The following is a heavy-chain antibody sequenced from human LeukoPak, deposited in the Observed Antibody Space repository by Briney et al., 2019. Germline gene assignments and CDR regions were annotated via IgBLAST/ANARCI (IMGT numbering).Heavy chain of an antibody. Sequence: SGTLSLTCAVSGGSISRYYWSWIRQPPGKGLEWIAYIYYTGSTNYNPSLKSRLTISVDTSKNQFSLKLSSVTAADTAVYYCARVGYRYGRTLDFWGQGTLVTVSS. CDR1: GGSISRYY. CDR2: IYYTGST. CDR3: ARVGYRYGRTLDF. D-gene: IGHD5-18*01. V-gene: IGHV4-59*01. J-gene: IGHJ4*02.